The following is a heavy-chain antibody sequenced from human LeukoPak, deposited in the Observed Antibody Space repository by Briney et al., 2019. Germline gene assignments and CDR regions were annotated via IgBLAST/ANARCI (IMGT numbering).Heavy chain of an antibody. CDR2: FDPEDGET. Sequence: ASVKVFCKVSGYTLTELFMHWVRQAPGKGLEWLGRFDPEDGETIYAQRFQGRDTMTEDTSTNTAYMELSSMRSAASGILYCATGRLGEYYEDSSGYFAYWGQGTLVTVSS. CDR3: ATGRLGEYYEDSSGYFAY. CDR1: GYTLTELF. D-gene: IGHD3-22*01. V-gene: IGHV1-24*01. J-gene: IGHJ4*02.